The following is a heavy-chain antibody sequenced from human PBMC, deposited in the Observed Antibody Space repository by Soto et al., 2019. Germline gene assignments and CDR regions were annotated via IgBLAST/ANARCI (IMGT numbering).Heavy chain of an antibody. J-gene: IGHJ6*02. CDR3: AKSPGSGWAYYYYGMDV. CDR1: GFTFSRYA. D-gene: IGHD6-19*01. Sequence: GGSLRLSCAVSGFTFSRYAMSWVRPAPGKGLEWVSAISGSGISKYYADSVKGRFTISRDTSKNTLYLQMNSLRAEDAAVYYCAKSPGSGWAYYYYGMDVWGQGTTVTVSS. V-gene: IGHV3-23*01. CDR2: ISGSGISK.